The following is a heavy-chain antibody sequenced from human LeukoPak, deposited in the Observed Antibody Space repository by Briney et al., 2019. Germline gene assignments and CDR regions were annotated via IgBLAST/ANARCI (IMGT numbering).Heavy chain of an antibody. CDR3: AKDVEYYYDSSGPWYNWFDP. Sequence: GGSLRLSCAASGFTFSSYATSWVRQAPGRGLEWVSAISGSGGSTYYADSVKGRFTISRDNSKNTLYLQMNSLRAEDTAVYYCAKDVEYYYDSSGPWYNWFDPWGQGTLVTVSS. V-gene: IGHV3-23*01. D-gene: IGHD3-22*01. J-gene: IGHJ5*02. CDR1: GFTFSSYA. CDR2: ISGSGGST.